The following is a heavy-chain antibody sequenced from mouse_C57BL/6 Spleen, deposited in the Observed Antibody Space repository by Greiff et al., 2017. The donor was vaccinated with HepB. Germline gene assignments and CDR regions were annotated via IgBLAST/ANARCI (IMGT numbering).Heavy chain of an antibody. V-gene: IGHV1-52*01. D-gene: IGHD2-10*02. CDR3: ASYGNYDWFAY. Sequence: QVQLQQPGAELVRPGSSVKLSCKASGYTFTSYWMHWVKQRPIQGLEWIGNIDPSDSETHYNQKFKDKATLTVDKSSSTAYMQLSSLTSDDSAVYYCASYGNYDWFAYWGQGTLVTVSA. CDR1: GYTFTSYW. J-gene: IGHJ3*01. CDR2: IDPSDSET.